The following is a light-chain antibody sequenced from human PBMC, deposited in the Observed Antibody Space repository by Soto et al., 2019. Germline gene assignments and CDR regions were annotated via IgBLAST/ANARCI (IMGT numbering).Light chain of an antibody. CDR3: MQALQTPWT. CDR1: QSLLHTNGYTF. Sequence: DFVMTQSPLSLPVTPGESASISCTSSQSLLHTNGYTFLDWYLQKPGQSPQLLIYLGSNRASGVPDRFSGSGSGTNFTLKISRVEAEDVGVYYCMQALQTPWTFGQGTKVDIK. J-gene: IGKJ1*01. V-gene: IGKV2-28*01. CDR2: LGS.